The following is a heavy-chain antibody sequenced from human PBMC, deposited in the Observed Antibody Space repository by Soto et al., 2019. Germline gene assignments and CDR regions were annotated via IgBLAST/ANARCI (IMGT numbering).Heavy chain of an antibody. Sequence: QVQLVESGGGVVQPGRSLRLSCAASGFIFSNYGMHWVRQAPGKGLEWVAVISYDGSNKYYADSVKGRFTISRDNSKNAWYLQMNSLTTEDTALYYCAKELRGYSYGQNWGQGTLVTVSS. CDR2: ISYDGSNK. CDR1: GFIFSNYG. V-gene: IGHV3-30*18. D-gene: IGHD5-18*01. J-gene: IGHJ4*02. CDR3: AKELRGYSYGQN.